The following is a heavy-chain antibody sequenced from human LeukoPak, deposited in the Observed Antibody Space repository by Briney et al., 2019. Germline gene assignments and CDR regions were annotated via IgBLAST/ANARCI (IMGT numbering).Heavy chain of an antibody. J-gene: IGHJ3*02. CDR3: ARDAMDTANAFDI. Sequence: GASVKVSCKASGYTFTGYYMHWVRQAPGQGLEWMGWVNPNSGGTNYAQKFQGWVTMTRDTSISTAYMELSRLRSDDTAVYYCARDAMDTANAFDIWGQGTMVTVSS. CDR2: VNPNSGGT. V-gene: IGHV1-2*04. CDR1: GYTFTGYY. D-gene: IGHD5-18*01.